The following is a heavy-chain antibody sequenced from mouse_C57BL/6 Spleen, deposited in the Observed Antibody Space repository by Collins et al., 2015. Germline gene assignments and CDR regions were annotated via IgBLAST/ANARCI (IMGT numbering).Heavy chain of an antibody. CDR3: ASLRYDYDC. V-gene: IGHV1-26*01. J-gene: IGHJ2*01. CDR2: INPNNGGT. Sequence: EVQLQQSGPELVKPGASVKISCKASGYTFTDYYMNWVKQSHGKSLEWIGDINPNNGGTSYNQKFKGKATLTVDKSSSTAYMELRSLTSEDSAVYYCASLRYDYDCWGQGTTLTVSS. D-gene: IGHD2-4*01. CDR1: GYTFTDYY.